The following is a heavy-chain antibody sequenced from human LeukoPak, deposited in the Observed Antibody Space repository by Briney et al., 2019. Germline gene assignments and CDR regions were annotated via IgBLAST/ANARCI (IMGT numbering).Heavy chain of an antibody. CDR1: GGSISSSSYY. J-gene: IGHJ4*02. V-gene: IGHV4-39*03. Sequence: SETLSLTCTVSGGSISSSSYYWGWIRQPPGKGLEWVGSIYYSGSTYYNPSLKSRVTISVDTSKNQFSLKLSSVTAADTAVYCAPGIFDWLTREEYYFDYWGQGTLVTVSS. CDR3: PGIFDWLTREEYYFDY. D-gene: IGHD3-9*01. CDR2: IYYSGST.